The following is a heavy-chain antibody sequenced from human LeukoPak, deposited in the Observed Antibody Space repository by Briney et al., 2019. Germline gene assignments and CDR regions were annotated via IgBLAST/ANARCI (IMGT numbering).Heavy chain of an antibody. J-gene: IGHJ6*03. D-gene: IGHD3-3*02. Sequence: SETLSLTCTVSGDSISDDYYTWMRQPAGKGLEWIGRIHSGGTTNYNPSLMSRVTLSIDKSKKHISLRLTSVTAADTALYYCTRDNGSGYTKGYEHYYYYLDVWGKGTTVTVSS. CDR3: TRDNGSGYTKGYEHYYYYLDV. CDR2: IHSGGTT. CDR1: GDSISDDY. V-gene: IGHV4-4*07.